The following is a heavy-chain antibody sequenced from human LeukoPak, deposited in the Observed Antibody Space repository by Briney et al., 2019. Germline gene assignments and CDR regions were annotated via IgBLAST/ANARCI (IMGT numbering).Heavy chain of an antibody. D-gene: IGHD1-1*01. V-gene: IGHV1-2*02. CDR2: INPNTGGT. CDR3: AREGAPQLSSYFDH. J-gene: IGHJ4*02. CDR1: GYTFTAYY. Sequence: ASVKVSCKASGYTFTAYYIHWVRQAPGQGLEWMGWINPNTGGTNFAQRFQGRVTMTRDTSINAAYMELSSLRSDDTAMYYCAREGAPQLSSYFDHWGQGTLVTVSS.